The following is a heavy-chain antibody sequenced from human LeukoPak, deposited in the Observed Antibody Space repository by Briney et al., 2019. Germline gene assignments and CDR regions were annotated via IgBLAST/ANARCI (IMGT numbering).Heavy chain of an antibody. V-gene: IGHV4-34*01. D-gene: IGHD5-12*01. J-gene: IGHJ4*02. CDR1: GGSFSGYY. CDR2: INHSGST. CDR3: ARGSRGVEMATIDY. Sequence: SETLSLTCAVYGGSFSGYYWSWIRQPPGKGLEWIGEINHSGSTNYNPSLKSRVTISVDTSKNQFPLKLSSVTAADTAVYYCARGSRGVEMATIDYWGQGTLVTVSS.